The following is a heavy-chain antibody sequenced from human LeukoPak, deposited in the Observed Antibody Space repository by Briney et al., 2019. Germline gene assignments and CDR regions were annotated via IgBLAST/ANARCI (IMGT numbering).Heavy chain of an antibody. Sequence: SETLSLTCTVSGGSISSYYWSWIRQPAGKGLEWIGRIYSSGSTNYNPSLKSRVTMSVDTSKGQFSLRLSSVTAADTAVYYCASVLEYSSSSLTRYYNYYMDVLGKGTTVTVSS. V-gene: IGHV4-4*07. D-gene: IGHD6-6*01. CDR3: ASVLEYSSSSLTRYYNYYMDV. J-gene: IGHJ6*03. CDR1: GGSISSYY. CDR2: IYSSGST.